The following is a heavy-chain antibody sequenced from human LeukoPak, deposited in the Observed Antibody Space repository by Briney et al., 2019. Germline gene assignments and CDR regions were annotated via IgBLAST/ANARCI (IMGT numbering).Heavy chain of an antibody. CDR2: ITTDPSNT. CDR3: VRDRFYSFDY. J-gene: IGHJ4*02. Sequence: GGSLRLSCAASGFTFSSYWMHWVRQAPGMGLVWVARITTDPSNTAYADSVEGRFTISRDNAKNSLYLQMNSLRDEDTAVYYCVRDRFYSFDYWGQGTLVTVSS. V-gene: IGHV3-74*01. CDR1: GFTFSSYW.